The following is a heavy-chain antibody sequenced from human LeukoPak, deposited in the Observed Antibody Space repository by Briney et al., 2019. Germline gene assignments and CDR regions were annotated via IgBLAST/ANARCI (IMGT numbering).Heavy chain of an antibody. CDR1: GVSLRGYY. V-gene: IGHV4-34*01. D-gene: IGHD1-7*01. CDR2: ISHEGDS. Sequence: SETLSLTCAVSGVSLRGYYWSWIRQPPEKGLEWIGEISHEGDSIYNPSLKCRLTLSVDMSKNQFSLNLGSVTAADTAVYYCARGRNYVSDYYFDVWGKGTTVIVSS. CDR3: ARGRNYVSDYYFDV. J-gene: IGHJ6*03.